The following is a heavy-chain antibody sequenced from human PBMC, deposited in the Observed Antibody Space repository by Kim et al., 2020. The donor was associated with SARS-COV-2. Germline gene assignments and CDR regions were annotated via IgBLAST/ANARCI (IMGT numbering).Heavy chain of an antibody. D-gene: IGHD5-18*01. CDR1: GGSISSSSYY. Sequence: SETLSLTCTVSGGSISSSSYYWGWIRQPPGKGLEWIGSIYYSGSTYYNPSLKSRVTISVDTSKNQFSLKLSSVTAADTAVYYCASLDTAMVKVDYWGQGTLVTVSS. CDR2: IYYSGST. J-gene: IGHJ4*02. V-gene: IGHV4-39*01. CDR3: ASLDTAMVKVDY.